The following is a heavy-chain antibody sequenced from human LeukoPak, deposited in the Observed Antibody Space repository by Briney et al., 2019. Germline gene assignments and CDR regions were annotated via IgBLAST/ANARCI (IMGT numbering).Heavy chain of an antibody. CDR1: GYTFTRAC. Sequence: PGESLKISCKGFGYTFTRACIAWVRQIPGKGLEWRGIIYPADSDTRYSPSFQGQVIISADKSISTDYLQWTSLKASDTAMYYFANTGGSNWNPMDVWGKGTTVTVSS. CDR2: IYPADSDT. D-gene: IGHD1-20*01. J-gene: IGHJ6*03. V-gene: IGHV5-51*01. CDR3: ANTGGSNWNPMDV.